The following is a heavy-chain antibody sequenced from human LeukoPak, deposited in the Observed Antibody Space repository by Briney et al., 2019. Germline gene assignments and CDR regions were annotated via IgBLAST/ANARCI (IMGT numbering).Heavy chain of an antibody. D-gene: IGHD2-2*01. CDR1: GGSVSSGRYY. CDR2: IDYRGNT. V-gene: IGHV4-31*03. Sequence: PSETLSLTCTVPGGSVSSGRYYWSWLRQHPGKGLEWISYIDYRGNTHYNPSLESRVTISVDTSRNQFSLKVRSVTAADTAVYYCASTHHCSSTSCDPHVWGQGTLVTVSS. J-gene: IGHJ4*02. CDR3: ASTHHCSSTSCDPHV.